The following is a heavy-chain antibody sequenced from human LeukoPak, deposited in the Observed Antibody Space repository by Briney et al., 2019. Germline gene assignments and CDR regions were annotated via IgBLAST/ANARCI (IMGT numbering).Heavy chain of an antibody. CDR1: GHRFPDYW. D-gene: IGHD3-22*01. CDR3: ARLWGYYYDSSGYYNAIDI. V-gene: IGHV5-51*01. J-gene: IGHJ3*02. CDR2: IYPDDSGT. Sequence: GESLKISCKASGHRFPDYWIGWVRQMPGKGLESMGIIYPDDSGTRYSPSFQGQVTISADKSISTAYLQWSSLKASDTAMYYCARLWGYYYDSSGYYNAIDIWGQGTMVTVSS.